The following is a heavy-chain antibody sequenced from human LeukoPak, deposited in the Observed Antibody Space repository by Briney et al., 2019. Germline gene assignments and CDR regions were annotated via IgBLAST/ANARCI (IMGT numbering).Heavy chain of an antibody. D-gene: IGHD3-3*01. Sequence: TGGSLRLSCVASGFIFSSYVVSWVRQAPGKGLEWVSGISASGDRTYYADSVKGRFTISRDNSKNTLYLQMNSLRAEDTAIYYCAKDLPKITIFGALQHWGQGTLVTVSS. CDR2: ISASGDRT. V-gene: IGHV3-23*01. J-gene: IGHJ1*01. CDR3: AKDLPKITIFGALQH. CDR1: GFIFSSYV.